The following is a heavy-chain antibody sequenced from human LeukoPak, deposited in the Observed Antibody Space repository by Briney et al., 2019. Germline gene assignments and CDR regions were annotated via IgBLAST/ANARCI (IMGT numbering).Heavy chain of an antibody. CDR2: IFPSGGEI. V-gene: IGHV3-23*01. J-gene: IGHJ4*02. D-gene: IGHD5/OR15-5a*01. CDR1: GFTFSTFA. Sequence: QTGGSLRLSCAASGFTFSTFAMIWVRQPPGKGLEWVSSIFPSGGEIHYADSVKGRITISRDNSKNTLYLHINSLRVEDTAVYYCARDDLYEGRGHLVNWGQGTLVTVSS. CDR3: ARDDLYEGRGHLVN.